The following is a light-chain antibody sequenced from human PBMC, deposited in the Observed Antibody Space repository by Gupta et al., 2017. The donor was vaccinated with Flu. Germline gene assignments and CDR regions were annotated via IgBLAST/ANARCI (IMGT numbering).Light chain of an antibody. V-gene: IGKV1-9*01. CDR2: GTS. Sequence: DIQLTQSPSFLSASIGDRVTITCRASQGVDNDLAWYQQKPGKVPRLLIYGTSTLQTGVPSRFSGSGSETYFTLTITSLQSEDFATYYCQHFSTYPFAFGPGTKVDLK. J-gene: IGKJ3*01. CDR1: QGVDND. CDR3: QHFSTYPFA.